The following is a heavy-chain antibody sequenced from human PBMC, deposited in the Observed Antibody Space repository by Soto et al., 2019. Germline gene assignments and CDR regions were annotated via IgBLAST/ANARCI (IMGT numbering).Heavy chain of an antibody. V-gene: IGHV3-74*01. J-gene: IGHJ4*02. CDR3: TRGPRSTSTGTGAF. Sequence: PGGSLRLSCAASGFTCSMYWIHWVRQVPGKGPEWVSRINDDGISTNYADSVKGRFTISRDNAKNTLYLQMNALRVGDTAVYYCTRGPRSTSTGTGAFWGQGTLVTVSS. D-gene: IGHD1-1*01. CDR1: GFTCSMYW. CDR2: INDDGIST.